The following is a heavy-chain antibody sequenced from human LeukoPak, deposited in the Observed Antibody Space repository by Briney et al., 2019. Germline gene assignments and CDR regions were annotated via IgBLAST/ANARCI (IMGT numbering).Heavy chain of an antibody. CDR1: GFIVSSYY. CDR3: ARSYSNHLFGMDV. CDR2: IYSGGST. V-gene: IGHV3-66*01. J-gene: IGHJ6*02. Sequence: GGSLGLSCAASGFIVSSYYMTWVRQAPGKGLEWVSVIYSGGSTYYADSVKGRVAISRDNSKNTVFLQMNSVRAEDTAVYYCARSYSNHLFGMDVWGQGTTVTVSS. D-gene: IGHD4-11*01.